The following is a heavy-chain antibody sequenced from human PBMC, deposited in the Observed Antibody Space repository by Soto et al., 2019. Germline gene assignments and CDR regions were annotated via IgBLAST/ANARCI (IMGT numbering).Heavy chain of an antibody. Sequence: QVQLVQSGAEVKKPGASVKVSCKAPGYTFTGYYMHWVRQAPGQGLEWMGWIKPNSGGTNYAQKLQGRVTMTRDTSISTAYMELSRLRSDDTAVYYWARLAVAGSGAFDYWGQGTLVTVSS. CDR2: IKPNSGGT. CDR1: GYTFTGYY. CDR3: ARLAVAGSGAFDY. D-gene: IGHD6-19*01. J-gene: IGHJ4*02. V-gene: IGHV1-2*02.